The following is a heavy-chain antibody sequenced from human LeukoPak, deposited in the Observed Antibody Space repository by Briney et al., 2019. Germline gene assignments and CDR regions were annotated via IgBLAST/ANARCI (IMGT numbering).Heavy chain of an antibody. CDR1: GFTFSDYY. Sequence: GGSLRLSCAASGFTFSDYYMSWIRQAPGKGLEWVSYISSSGSTIYYADSVKGRFTISRDDAKNSLYLEMNSLRAEDTAVYYCARGVLEWLSPFDYWGQGTLVTVSS. CDR2: ISSSGSTI. D-gene: IGHD3-3*01. J-gene: IGHJ4*02. CDR3: ARGVLEWLSPFDY. V-gene: IGHV3-11*04.